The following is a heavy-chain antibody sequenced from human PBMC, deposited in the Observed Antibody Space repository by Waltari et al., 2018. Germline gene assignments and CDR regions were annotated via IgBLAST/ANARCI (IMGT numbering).Heavy chain of an antibody. V-gene: IGHV1-69*10. J-gene: IGHJ4*02. D-gene: IGHD5-12*01. CDR3: AAEMATNPNGNLFDY. Sequence: QVQLVQSGAEVKKPGSSVKVSCKASGGTFSSYAISWVRQAPGQVLEWMGGIIPILGIANYAQKFQGRVTITADKSTSTAYMELSSLRSEDTAVYYCAAEMATNPNGNLFDYWGQGTLVTVSS. CDR2: IIPILGIA. CDR1: GGTFSSYA.